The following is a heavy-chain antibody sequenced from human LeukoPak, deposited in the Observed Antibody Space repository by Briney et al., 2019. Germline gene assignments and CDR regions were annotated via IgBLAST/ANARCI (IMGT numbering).Heavy chain of an antibody. CDR2: INPNSGGT. D-gene: IGHD2-2*01. J-gene: IGHJ4*02. CDR3: ARVLIRGSSSTSSPMAY. CDR1: GYTFTGYY. Sequence: ASVKVSCKASGYTFTGYYMHWVRQAPGQGLEWMGWINPNSGGTNYAQKFQGRVTMTRDTSISTAYKELRRLRYDDTAVYYCARVLIRGSSSTSSPMAYWGQGTMVTVSS. V-gene: IGHV1-2*02.